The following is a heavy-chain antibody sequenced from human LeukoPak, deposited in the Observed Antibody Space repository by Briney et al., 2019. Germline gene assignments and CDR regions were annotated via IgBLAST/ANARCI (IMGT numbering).Heavy chain of an antibody. D-gene: IGHD3-3*01. Sequence: AETLSLTCTVSGGSISSYLWSWIRQPPGKGLEWIGYIYYSGSTYYNPSLKSRVTISVDTSKNQFSLKLSSVTAADAAVYYCARVRFLEWLFESDAFDIWGQGTMVTVSS. V-gene: IGHV4-59*12. CDR1: GGSISSYL. CDR2: IYYSGST. J-gene: IGHJ3*02. CDR3: ARVRFLEWLFESDAFDI.